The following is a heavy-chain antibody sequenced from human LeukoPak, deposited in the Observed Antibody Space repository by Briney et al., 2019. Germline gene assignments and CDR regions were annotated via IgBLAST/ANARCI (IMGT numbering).Heavy chain of an antibody. CDR1: GFTVSSNY. Sequence: GGSLRLSCAASGFTVSSNYMSWVRQAPGKGLEWVSAISGSGGSTYYADSVKGRFTISRDNSKNTLYLQMNSLRAEDTAVYYCAKDHTQMTRWFDPWGQGTLVTVSS. CDR2: ISGSGGST. J-gene: IGHJ5*02. D-gene: IGHD2-15*01. V-gene: IGHV3-23*01. CDR3: AKDHTQMTRWFDP.